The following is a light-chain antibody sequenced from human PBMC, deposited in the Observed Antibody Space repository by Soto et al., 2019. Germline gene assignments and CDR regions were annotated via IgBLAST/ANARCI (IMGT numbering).Light chain of an antibody. V-gene: IGKV3-15*01. CDR1: QSVSSN. CDR2: GAS. J-gene: IGKJ1*01. Sequence: EIVMTQSPATVSVSPGERATLSCRASQSVSSNLAWYQQKPGQAPRLLIYGASTRATGIPARFSGSGSGTQFTLAISRLQSEDSALYYCQHYYSWPWTFGQGTKVDIK. CDR3: QHYYSWPWT.